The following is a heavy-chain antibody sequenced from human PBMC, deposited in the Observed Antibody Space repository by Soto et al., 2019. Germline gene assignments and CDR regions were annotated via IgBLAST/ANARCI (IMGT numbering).Heavy chain of an antibody. Sequence: QVQLVESGGGLVKPGGSLRLSCAASGFTFSDYYMSWLRQAPGKGLEWVSYISSSPTYTDYADSVKGRFTISRDNANNSLYLPMNSLRAEDTAVYYCARRRWDAFDIWGQGTMVTVSS. CDR3: ARRRWDAFDI. J-gene: IGHJ3*02. D-gene: IGHD6-13*01. CDR2: ISSSPTYT. V-gene: IGHV3-11*05. CDR1: GFTFSDYY.